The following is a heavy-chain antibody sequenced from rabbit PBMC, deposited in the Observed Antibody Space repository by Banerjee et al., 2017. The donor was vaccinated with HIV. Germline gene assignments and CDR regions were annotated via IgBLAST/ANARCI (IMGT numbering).Heavy chain of an antibody. CDR3: ARDLFAYTGGSY. D-gene: IGHD8-1*01. Sequence: QEQLKESGGGLVQPGGSLKLSCKASGFDFSSYYMSWVRQAPGKGLELIACIYIGSTYYANWAKGRFTISKTSSTTVTLQLTSLTAADTATYFCARDLFAYTGGSYWGPGTLVTVS. V-gene: IGHV1S45*01. CDR1: GFDFSSYYM. CDR2: IYIGST. J-gene: IGHJ2*01.